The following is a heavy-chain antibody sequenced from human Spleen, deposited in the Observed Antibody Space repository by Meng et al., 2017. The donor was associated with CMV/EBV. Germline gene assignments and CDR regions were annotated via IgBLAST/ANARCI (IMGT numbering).Heavy chain of an antibody. CDR1: TLSRYA. CDR2: IYYSGTT. CDR3: ARDRNSNYFDY. D-gene: IGHD1-7*01. V-gene: IGHV4-39*07. J-gene: IGHJ4*02. Sequence: TLSRYAMSWVRQPPGKGLEWIGSIYYSGTTYYNPSLKSRVTISVDTSKNQFSLKLSSVTAADTAVYYCARDRNSNYFDYWGQGALVTVSS.